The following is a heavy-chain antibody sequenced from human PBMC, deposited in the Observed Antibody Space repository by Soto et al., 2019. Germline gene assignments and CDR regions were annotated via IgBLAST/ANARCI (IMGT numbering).Heavy chain of an antibody. Sequence: GGSLRLSCAASGFTFSSYAMSWVRQAPGKGLEWVSTISGGGGSAYFADSVKGRFIISRDNFRNTVSLHMKSLRDEDTAVYYCGKGGCSGGSCYPLDYWGQGTLVTVSS. CDR2: ISGGGGSA. J-gene: IGHJ4*02. V-gene: IGHV3-23*01. D-gene: IGHD2-15*01. CDR3: GKGGCSGGSCYPLDY. CDR1: GFTFSSYA.